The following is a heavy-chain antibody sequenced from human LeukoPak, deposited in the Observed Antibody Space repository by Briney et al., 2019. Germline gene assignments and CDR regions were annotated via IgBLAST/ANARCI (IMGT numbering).Heavy chain of an antibody. D-gene: IGHD3-16*01. V-gene: IGHV3-23*01. CDR2: ISAGGGST. CDR1: GFTFSSYA. J-gene: IGHJ4*02. Sequence: GGSLRLSCATSGFTFSSYAMTWVRQAPGKGLEWVSTISAGGGSTNYADSVKGRFTISRDNSKNTLFLQMNSLRAEDTAVYYCARVGDEVAYTRGYLDYWGQGTLVTVSS. CDR3: ARVGDEVAYTRGYLDY.